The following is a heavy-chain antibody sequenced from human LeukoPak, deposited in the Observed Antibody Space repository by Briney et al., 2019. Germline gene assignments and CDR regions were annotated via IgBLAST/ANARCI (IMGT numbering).Heavy chain of an antibody. D-gene: IGHD6-13*01. Sequence: SETLSLTCTVSGGSISSYYWSWIRQPPGKGLEWIGYIYDSGSTNYNPSLKSRVTISVDTSKNQFSLKLTSVTAADTAVYYCARPPVDSSSWSDAFDIWGQGTMVTVSS. CDR3: ARPPVDSSSWSDAFDI. CDR2: IYDSGST. CDR1: GGSISSYY. J-gene: IGHJ3*02. V-gene: IGHV4-59*08.